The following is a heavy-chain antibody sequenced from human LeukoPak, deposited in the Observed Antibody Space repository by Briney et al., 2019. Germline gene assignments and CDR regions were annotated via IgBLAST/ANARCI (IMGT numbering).Heavy chain of an antibody. Sequence: GGSLRLSCAASGFTFSSYWMSWVRQAPGKGLEWVANIKQDGSEEYYVDSVKGRFTISRDNAKNSMYLQMNSLRAEDTAVYYCARGLGSSSGAGDYWGQGTLVTVSS. CDR1: GFTFSSYW. CDR2: IKQDGSEE. CDR3: ARGLGSSSGAGDY. D-gene: IGHD6-6*01. J-gene: IGHJ4*02. V-gene: IGHV3-7*01.